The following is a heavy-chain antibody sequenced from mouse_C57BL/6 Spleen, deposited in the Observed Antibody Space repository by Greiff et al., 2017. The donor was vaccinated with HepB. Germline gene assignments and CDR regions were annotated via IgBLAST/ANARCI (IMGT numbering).Heavy chain of an antibody. CDR2: IDPSDSYT. CDR1: GYTFTSYW. V-gene: IGHV1-69*01. Sequence: VQLQQPGAELVMPGASVKLSCKASGYTFTSYWMHWVKQRPGQGLEWIGEIDPSDSYTNYNQKFKGKSTLTVDKSSSTAYMQLSSLTSEDSAVYYCARGGSTPFDYWGQGTTLTVSS. D-gene: IGHD1-1*01. J-gene: IGHJ2*01. CDR3: ARGGSTPFDY.